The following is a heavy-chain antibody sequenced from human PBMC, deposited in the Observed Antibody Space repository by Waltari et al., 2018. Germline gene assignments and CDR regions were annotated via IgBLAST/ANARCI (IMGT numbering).Heavy chain of an antibody. Sequence: EVQLLQSGAELKEPGTTGRISCKDSGYTFSDSYIHWVQQAPGKGLRWMGLVDPEDGETIYADNFQGRVTISADTSTDTAFMELSSLRSEDTAVFYCATALGDSSSASRPFDFWGQGTMITVSS. V-gene: IGHV1-69-2*01. J-gene: IGHJ3*01. CDR2: VDPEDGET. D-gene: IGHD6-19*01. CDR3: ATALGDSSSASRPFDF. CDR1: GYTFSDSY.